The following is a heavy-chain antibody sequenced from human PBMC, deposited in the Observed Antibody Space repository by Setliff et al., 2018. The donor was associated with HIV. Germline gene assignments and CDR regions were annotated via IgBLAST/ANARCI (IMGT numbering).Heavy chain of an antibody. CDR3: ARRAPGGGYGPAWYFDY. CDR2: IYTSGRT. D-gene: IGHD5-12*01. J-gene: IGHJ4*02. V-gene: IGHV4-4*09. CDR1: GGSISSYY. Sequence: SETLSLTCTVAGGSISSYYWSWIRQPPGKGLEWIGYIYTSGRTNYNPSLKSRVTISVGTAKNQFSLKLSSVTAADTAVYYCARRAPGGGYGPAWYFDYWGQGTLVTSPQ.